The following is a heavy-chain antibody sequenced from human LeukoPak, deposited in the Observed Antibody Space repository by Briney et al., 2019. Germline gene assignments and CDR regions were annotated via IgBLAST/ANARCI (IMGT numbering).Heavy chain of an antibody. CDR2: INSDGSTT. J-gene: IGHJ4*02. CDR3: AKSEQWLIVAFDY. D-gene: IGHD6-19*01. Sequence: GGSLRLSCAASGFTLSPYWMHWVRQAPGKGLLWVSRINSDGSTTDYADSVQGRFTISRDNSKNTLYLQMNSLRAEDTAVYYCAKSEQWLIVAFDYWGQGTLVTVSS. V-gene: IGHV3-74*01. CDR1: GFTLSPYW.